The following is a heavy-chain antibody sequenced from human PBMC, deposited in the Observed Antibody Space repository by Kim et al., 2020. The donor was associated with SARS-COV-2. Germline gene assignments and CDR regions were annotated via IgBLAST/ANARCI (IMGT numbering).Heavy chain of an antibody. V-gene: IGHV1-69*13. CDR3: ARDRESYQPSLAAPGYYYYGMDV. CDR2: IIPIFGTA. CDR1: GGTFSSYA. D-gene: IGHD6-6*01. Sequence: SVKVSCKASGGTFSSYAISWVRQAPGQGLEWMGGIIPIFGTANYAQKFQGRVTITADESTSTAYMELSSLRSEDTAVYYCARDRESYQPSLAAPGYYYYGMDVWGQGTTVTVSS. J-gene: IGHJ6*02.